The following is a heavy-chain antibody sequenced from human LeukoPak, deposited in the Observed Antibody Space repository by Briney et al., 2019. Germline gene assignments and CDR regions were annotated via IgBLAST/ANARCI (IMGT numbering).Heavy chain of an antibody. CDR3: ARDFPRYCSGGSCYSFGY. D-gene: IGHD2-15*01. CDR2: INPNSGGT. V-gene: IGHV1-2*02. J-gene: IGHJ4*02. CDR1: GYTFTGYY. Sequence: ASVKVPCKASGYTFTGYYMHWVRQAPGQGLEWMGWINPNSGGTNYAQKLQGRVTMTGDTSISTAYMELSRLRSDDTAVYYCARDFPRYCSGGSCYSFGYWGQGTLVTVSS.